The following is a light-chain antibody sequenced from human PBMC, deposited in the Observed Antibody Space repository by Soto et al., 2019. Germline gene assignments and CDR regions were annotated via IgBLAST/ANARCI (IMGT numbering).Light chain of an antibody. CDR3: QTWGSGILV. V-gene: IGLV4-69*01. Sequence: QLVLTQSPSASASLGASVKLTCTLSSGHSNYAIAWHQQQSEKGPRYLMKLNSDGSHSKGDGIPDRFSGFSSGAERYLTIASLQSEDEADYYCQTWGSGILVFGGGTKLTVL. J-gene: IGLJ2*01. CDR1: SGHSNYA. CDR2: LNSDGSH.